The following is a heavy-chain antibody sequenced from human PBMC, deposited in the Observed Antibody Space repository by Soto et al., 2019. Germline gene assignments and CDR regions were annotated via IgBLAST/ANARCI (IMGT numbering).Heavy chain of an antibody. J-gene: IGHJ4*02. Sequence: GGSLRLSCAASGFTFDDYAMHWVRQAPGKGLEWVSGISWNSGSIGYADSVKGRFTISRDNAKNSLYLQMNSLRAEATALYYFARGHPGFDSWGQGTLVTVSS. CDR1: GFTFDDYA. CDR3: ARGHPGFDS. CDR2: ISWNSGSI. V-gene: IGHV3-9*01.